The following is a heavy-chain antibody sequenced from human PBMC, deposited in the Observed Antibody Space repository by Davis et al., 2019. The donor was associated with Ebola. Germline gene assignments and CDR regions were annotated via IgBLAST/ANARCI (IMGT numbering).Heavy chain of an antibody. CDR3: AARVGALSH. Sequence: MPSETLSLTCTVSGGPISSSSYYWGWIRQPPGKGLEWIGSIYYSGSTYYNPSLKSRVTISVDTSKNQFSLKLSSVTAADTAVYYCAARVGALSHWGQGTLVTVSS. CDR1: GGPISSSSYY. V-gene: IGHV4-39*07. CDR2: IYYSGST. D-gene: IGHD1-26*01. J-gene: IGHJ4*02.